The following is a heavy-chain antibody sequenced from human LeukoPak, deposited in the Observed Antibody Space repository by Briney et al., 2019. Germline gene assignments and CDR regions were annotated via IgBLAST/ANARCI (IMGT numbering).Heavy chain of an antibody. D-gene: IGHD5-12*01. CDR2: TVGSGPNT. CDR1: GFTFTNYA. J-gene: IGHJ4*02. CDR3: ARCVMGDSGYDLDY. Sequence: GGSLRLSCAASGFTFTNYAMTWVRQAPGKGLEWVAATVGSGPNTYHADSVKGRFTISRDNSKNTLYLQMNSLRAEDTAVYYCARCVMGDSGYDLDYWGQGTLVTVSS. V-gene: IGHV3-23*01.